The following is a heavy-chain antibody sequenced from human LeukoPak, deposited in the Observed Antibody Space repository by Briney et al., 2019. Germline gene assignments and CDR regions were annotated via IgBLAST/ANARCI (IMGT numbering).Heavy chain of an antibody. CDR2: IYYSGST. Sequence: SETLSLTCAVSGGSISSYYWSWTRQPPGKGLEWIGYIYYSGSTNYNPSLKSRVTISVDTSKNQFSLKLSSVTAADTAVYYCASIYGDLDYWGQGTLVTVSS. D-gene: IGHD4-17*01. J-gene: IGHJ4*02. V-gene: IGHV4-59*01. CDR3: ASIYGDLDY. CDR1: GGSISSYY.